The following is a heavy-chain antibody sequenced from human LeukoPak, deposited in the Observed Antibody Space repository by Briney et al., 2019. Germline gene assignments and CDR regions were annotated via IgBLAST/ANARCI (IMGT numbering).Heavy chain of an antibody. V-gene: IGHV3-23*01. D-gene: IGHD3-10*02. CDR2: ISGSGGKT. Sequence: GGTLRLSCAASGFTFSSYGMSWVRQAPGKGLEWVSGISGSGGKTDYADSVKGRFTISRDNSKNTLYLQMNSLRAEDTAVYYCVELGITMIGGVWGKGTTVTISS. CDR1: GFTFSSYG. CDR3: VELGITMIGGV. J-gene: IGHJ6*04.